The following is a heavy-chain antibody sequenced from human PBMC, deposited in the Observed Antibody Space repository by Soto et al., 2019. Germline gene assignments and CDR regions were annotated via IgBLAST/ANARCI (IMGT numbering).Heavy chain of an antibody. CDR2: INAGNGNT. D-gene: IGHD1-20*01. J-gene: IGHJ6*02. CDR3: ARVATIVITGTIYGMDV. V-gene: IGHV1-3*01. Sequence: GASVKVSCKASGYTFTSYAMHWVRQAPGQRLEWMGWINAGNGNTKYSQKFQGRVTITRDTSASTAYMELSSLRSEDTAVYYCARVATIVITGTIYGMDVWGQGTTVTVSS. CDR1: GYTFTSYA.